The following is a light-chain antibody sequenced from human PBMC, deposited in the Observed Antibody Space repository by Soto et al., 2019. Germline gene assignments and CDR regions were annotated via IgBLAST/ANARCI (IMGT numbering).Light chain of an antibody. CDR3: QQYDNLPSWT. J-gene: IGKJ1*01. V-gene: IGKV1-33*01. CDR2: DAS. Sequence: DIQMTQSPSFLSASVGDRVTITCQTSQDISNYLNWYQQKPGKAPKLLIYDASNLETGVPSRFSGSGTGTVYTFTISSLQPEDIATYYCQQYDNLPSWTFGQGTKVEIK. CDR1: QDISNY.